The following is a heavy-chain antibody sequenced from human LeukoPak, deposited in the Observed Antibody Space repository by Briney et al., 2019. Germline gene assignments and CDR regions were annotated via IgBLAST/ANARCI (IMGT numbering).Heavy chain of an antibody. CDR3: ARDSSRYSSSWCLSY. CDR2: ISYDGSNK. CDR1: GSTLSSYA. D-gene: IGHD6-13*01. Sequence: GGSLRLSCAASGSTLSSYAMHWVRQAPGKGLEWVAVISYDGSNKYYADSVKGRFTISRDNSKNTLYLQMNSLRAEDTAVYYCARDSSRYSSSWCLSYWGQGTLVTVSS. V-gene: IGHV3-30*04. J-gene: IGHJ4*02.